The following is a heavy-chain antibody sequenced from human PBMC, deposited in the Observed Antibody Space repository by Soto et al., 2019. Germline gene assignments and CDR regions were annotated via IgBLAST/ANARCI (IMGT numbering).Heavy chain of an antibody. V-gene: IGHV4-59*07. Sequence: SAIPSPTFSFHSHYISSISRGWIRQPPGKGLEWIGYIYYSGSTNYNPSLKSRVTISVDTSKNQFSLKLSSVTAADTAVYYCARRYSRNFDYWGQGTLVTVS. CDR2: IYYSGST. CDR1: SHYISSIS. D-gene: IGHD6-13*01. CDR3: ARRYSRNFDY. J-gene: IGHJ4*02.